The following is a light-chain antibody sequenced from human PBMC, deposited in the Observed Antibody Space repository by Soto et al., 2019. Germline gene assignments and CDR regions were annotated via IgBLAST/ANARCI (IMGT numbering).Light chain of an antibody. CDR1: SSDVGGYNY. J-gene: IGLJ2*01. Sequence: QSVLTQPASVSGSPGQSITISCTGTSSDVGGYNYVSWYQHHPGKAPKLMIYDVSNRPSGVSNRFSGSKSGNTASLTISGLQAEDEADYYCNSYTSSSTLVLFGGGTKLTVL. CDR3: NSYTSSSTLVL. CDR2: DVS. V-gene: IGLV2-14*03.